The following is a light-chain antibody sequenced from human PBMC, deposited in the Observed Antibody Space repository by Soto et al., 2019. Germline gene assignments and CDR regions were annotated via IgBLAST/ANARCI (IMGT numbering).Light chain of an antibody. V-gene: IGKV1D-12*01. CDR1: EDVSRW. Sequence: DIQMTQSPSYVYASVGDTVTFTCRASEDVSRWLGWYQQKPGRAPSLLIFGATSLQDGVPSRFSATESGTHFTLTINGVQPDDFATYYCQQIHSTSSYTFGQGTRVDIK. CDR3: QQIHSTSSYT. CDR2: GAT. J-gene: IGKJ2*01.